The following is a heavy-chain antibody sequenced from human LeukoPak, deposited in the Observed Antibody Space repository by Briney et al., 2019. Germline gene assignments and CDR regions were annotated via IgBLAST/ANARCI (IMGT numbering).Heavy chain of an antibody. CDR2: ISYSGST. D-gene: IGHD3-9*01. J-gene: IGHJ4*02. V-gene: IGHV4-39*07. CDR3: ARNRRDVRYYDILTDYPKYFFDH. CDR1: GVSISSSSYY. Sequence: SETLSLTCTVSGVSISSSSYYWDWIRQPPGKGLEWIGSISYSGSTYYNPSLKSRVTISVDTSKNQFSLKLSSVTAADTAVYYCARNRRDVRYYDILTDYPKYFFDHWGQGTLVTVSS.